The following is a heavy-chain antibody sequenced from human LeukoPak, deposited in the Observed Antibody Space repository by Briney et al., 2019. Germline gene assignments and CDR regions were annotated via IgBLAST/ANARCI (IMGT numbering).Heavy chain of an antibody. V-gene: IGHV4-61*01. CDR3: ARVLLAGTTDY. CDR2: MYYRGTI. Sequence: SETLSLTCTVSGYSISSGYYWGWIRQPPGKGLEWIGYMYYRGTIRYSPSLKSRVTMSVDPSKNLFSLKLTSVTAADTAVYYCARVLLAGTTDYWGQGTLVTVSS. J-gene: IGHJ4*02. D-gene: IGHD1-1*01. CDR1: GYSISSGYY.